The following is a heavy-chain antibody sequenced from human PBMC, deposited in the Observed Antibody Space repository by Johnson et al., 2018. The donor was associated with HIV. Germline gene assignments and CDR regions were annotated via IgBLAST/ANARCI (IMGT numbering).Heavy chain of an antibody. CDR1: GFTFSSYG. V-gene: IGHV3-33*06. CDR3: AKGYSSSWYVAFDI. CDR2: IWYDGSNK. D-gene: IGHD6-13*01. Sequence: VQVVESGGGVVQPGRSLRLSCAASGFTFSSYGMHWVRQAPGKGLEWVAVIWYDGSNKYYADSVKGRFTISRDNSKNTLYLQMNSLRAEDTAVYYCAKGYSSSWYVAFDIWGQGTMVTVSS. J-gene: IGHJ3*02.